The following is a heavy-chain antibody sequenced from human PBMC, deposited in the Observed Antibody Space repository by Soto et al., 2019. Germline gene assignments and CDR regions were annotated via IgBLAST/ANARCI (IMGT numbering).Heavy chain of an antibody. D-gene: IGHD6-6*01. CDR1: GGTFSSYA. CDR3: ARDRKAAHNYYDGMDV. CDR2: LIPIFGTA. V-gene: IGHV1-69*13. J-gene: IGHJ6*02. Sequence: ASVKVSCKASGGTFSSYAISWVRHAPGQGLEWMEGLIPIFGTANYAQKFKGRVTITADESTSTAYMELSSLRSEDTAVYYCARDRKAAHNYYDGMDVWGQGTTVTVSS.